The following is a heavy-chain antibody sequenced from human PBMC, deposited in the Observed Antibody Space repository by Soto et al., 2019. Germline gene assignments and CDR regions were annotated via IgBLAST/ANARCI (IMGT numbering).Heavy chain of an antibody. CDR2: ISSSSSYI. CDR1: GFTFSSYS. CDR3: AREGGTSRRDYYCMDV. J-gene: IGHJ6*02. D-gene: IGHD2-2*01. Sequence: EVQLVESGGGLVKPGGSLRLSCAASGFTFSSYSMNWVRQAPGKGLEWVSSISSSSSYIYYADSVKGRFTISRDNAKNSLYLQMNSLRAADTAVYYCAREGGTSRRDYYCMDVWGQGTTVTVSS. V-gene: IGHV3-21*01.